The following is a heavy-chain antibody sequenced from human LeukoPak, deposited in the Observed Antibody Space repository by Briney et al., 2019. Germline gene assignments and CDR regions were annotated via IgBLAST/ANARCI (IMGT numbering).Heavy chain of an antibody. Sequence: GGSLRLSCAASGCTFSDYTMSWVRQAPGKGLEWVSAISGDAGSTSYGASVKGRFTISRDNYKNTLYLQMDSLRVEATAVYYCAKPENAVTTRMAFDIWGQGTMVTVSS. CDR2: ISGDAGST. D-gene: IGHD4-17*01. CDR3: AKPENAVTTRMAFDI. J-gene: IGHJ3*02. V-gene: IGHV3-23*01. CDR1: GCTFSDYT.